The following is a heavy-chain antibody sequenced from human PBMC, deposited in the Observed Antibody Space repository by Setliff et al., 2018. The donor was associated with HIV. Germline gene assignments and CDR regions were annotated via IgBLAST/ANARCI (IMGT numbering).Heavy chain of an antibody. D-gene: IGHD4-4*01. CDR2: IFHDGSNK. J-gene: IGHJ3*02. CDR3: VRDLTTIVTRKVFDI. Sequence: GGSLRLSCAASGFSFSSYAMHWVRQTPGKGLEWVAIIFHDGSNKYYADSVKGRFTISRDNSKNTLYVQMNSLRADDTAIYYCVRDLTTIVTRKVFDIWGQGTMVTVSS. V-gene: IGHV3-30*02. CDR1: GFSFSSYA.